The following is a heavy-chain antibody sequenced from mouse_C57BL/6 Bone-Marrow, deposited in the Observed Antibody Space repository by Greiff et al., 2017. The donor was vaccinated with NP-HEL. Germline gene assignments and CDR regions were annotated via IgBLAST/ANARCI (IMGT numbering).Heavy chain of an antibody. CDR3: ERSSRGWYGSSSFAY. D-gene: IGHD1-1*01. CDR1: GYAFSSSW. J-gene: IGHJ3*01. Sequence: QVQLQQSGPELVKPGASVKISCKASGYAFSSSWMNWVKQRPGKGLEWIGRIYPGDGGTNYNGKFKGKATLTADKSSSTAYMQLSRLTSEDSAVYFCERSSRGWYGSSSFAYWGQGTLVTVSA. V-gene: IGHV1-82*01. CDR2: IYPGDGGT.